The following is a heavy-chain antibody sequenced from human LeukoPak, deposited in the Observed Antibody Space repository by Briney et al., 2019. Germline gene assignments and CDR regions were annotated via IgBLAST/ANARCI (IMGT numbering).Heavy chain of an antibody. Sequence: GGSLRLSCAASGFTFSSYAMSWVRQAPGKGLEWVSAISGSGGSTYYADSVKGRFTISRDNSKNTLYLQMNSLRAEDTAVYYYAKGAGGTSCYTHFDYWGQGTLVTVSS. D-gene: IGHD2-2*02. CDR2: ISGSGGST. CDR3: AKGAGGTSCYTHFDY. CDR1: GFTFSSYA. V-gene: IGHV3-23*01. J-gene: IGHJ4*02.